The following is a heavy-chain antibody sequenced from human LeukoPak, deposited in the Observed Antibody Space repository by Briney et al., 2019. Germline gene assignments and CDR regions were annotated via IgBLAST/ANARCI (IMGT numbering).Heavy chain of an antibody. CDR2: IYSGGDT. D-gene: IGHD1-7*01. CDR1: GFTVSSNY. CDR3: AAKVELRSNGPYFNS. J-gene: IGHJ4*02. V-gene: IGHV3-53*01. Sequence: GGSLRLSCAPSGFTVSSNYMSWVRQAPGKGLERVSVIYSGGDTFYADSVKGRFTISRDNSKNTLYLQMNSLRAEDTAVYYCAAKVELRSNGPYFNSWGQGTLVTVSS.